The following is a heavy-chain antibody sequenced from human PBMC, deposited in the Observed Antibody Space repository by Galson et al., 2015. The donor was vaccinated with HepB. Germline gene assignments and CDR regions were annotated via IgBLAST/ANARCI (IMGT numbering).Heavy chain of an antibody. CDR1: GFTFDDYA. J-gene: IGHJ6*02. Sequence: SLRLSCAASGFTFDDYAMHWVRQAPGKGLEWVSLISWDGGSTYYADSVKGRFTISRDNSKNSLYLQMNSLRAEDTALYYCAKDSHSSSWSKYYYYGMDVWGQGTTVTVSS. V-gene: IGHV3-43D*03. CDR2: ISWDGGST. CDR3: AKDSHSSSWSKYYYYGMDV. D-gene: IGHD6-13*01.